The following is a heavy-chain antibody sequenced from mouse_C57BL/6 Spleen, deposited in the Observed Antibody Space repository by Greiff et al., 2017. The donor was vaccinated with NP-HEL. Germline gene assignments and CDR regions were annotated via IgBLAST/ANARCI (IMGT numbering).Heavy chain of an antibody. V-gene: IGHV1-15*01. Sequence: QVQLQQSGAELVRPGASVTLSCKASGYTFTDYEMHWVKQTPVHGLEWIGAIDPETGGTAYNQKFKGKAILTADKSSSTAYMELRSLTSEDSAVYYCTRGDYYGSSPYYFDYWGQGTTLTVSS. CDR2: IDPETGGT. J-gene: IGHJ2*01. CDR1: GYTFTDYE. CDR3: TRGDYYGSSPYYFDY. D-gene: IGHD1-1*01.